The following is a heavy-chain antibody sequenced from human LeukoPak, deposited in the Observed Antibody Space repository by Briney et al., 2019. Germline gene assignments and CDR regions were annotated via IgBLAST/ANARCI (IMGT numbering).Heavy chain of an antibody. CDR1: GFIFGSYG. Sequence: PGGSPRLSCAASGFIFGSYGMHWVRQAPGKGLEWVAFTPYHGVSRYYTESVKGRFTISRDNSKSTLYLQMNSLRIEDTAVHYCAKDRHGDYTSDYWGQGTLVIVSS. J-gene: IGHJ4*02. CDR2: TPYHGVSR. V-gene: IGHV3-30*02. CDR3: AKDRHGDYTSDY. D-gene: IGHD4-17*01.